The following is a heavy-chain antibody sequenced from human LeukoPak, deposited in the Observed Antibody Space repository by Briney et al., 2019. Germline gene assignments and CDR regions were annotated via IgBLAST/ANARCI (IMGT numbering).Heavy chain of an antibody. D-gene: IGHD3-22*01. CDR2: IKEDGSEK. V-gene: IGHV3-7*01. Sequence: GSLRLSCAASGFTVSSNYMSWVRQAPGKGLEWVANIKEDGSEKYYGDSVKGRFTISRDNAKNSLYLQMNSLRAEDTAVYYCARDSSGYQWGQGTLVTVSS. J-gene: IGHJ4*02. CDR3: ARDSSGYQ. CDR1: GFTVSSNY.